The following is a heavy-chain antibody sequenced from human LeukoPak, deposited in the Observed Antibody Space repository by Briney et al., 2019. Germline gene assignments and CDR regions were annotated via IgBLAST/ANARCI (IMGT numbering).Heavy chain of an antibody. Sequence: PGGSLRLSCAASGFTFSTYTLSCVRQAPGKRLEWVSSISSSSTYIYYADSVKGRFTISRDNAKSSLYLQMNSLRAEDTAVYYCARERSPKCSGGSCYLDCWGQGTLVTVSS. V-gene: IGHV3-21*01. D-gene: IGHD2-15*01. CDR1: GFTFSTYT. CDR3: ARERSPKCSGGSCYLDC. J-gene: IGHJ4*02. CDR2: ISSSSTYI.